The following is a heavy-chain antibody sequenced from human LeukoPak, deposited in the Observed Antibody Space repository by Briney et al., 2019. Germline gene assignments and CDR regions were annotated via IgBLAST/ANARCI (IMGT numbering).Heavy chain of an antibody. J-gene: IGHJ4*02. CDR1: GFTFSSYW. CDR2: IKQDGSEK. V-gene: IGHV3-7*01. Sequence: GGSLRLSCAASGFTFSSYWMSWVRQAPGKGLEWVANIKQDGSEKYYVDSVKGRFTISRDNAKNSLYLQMNSLRAEDTAVYYCARSYSYGLNYFDYWGQGTLVTVSS. D-gene: IGHD5-18*01. CDR3: ARSYSYGLNYFDY.